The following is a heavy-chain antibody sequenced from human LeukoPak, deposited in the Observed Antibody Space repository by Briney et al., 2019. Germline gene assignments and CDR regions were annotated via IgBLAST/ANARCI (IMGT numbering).Heavy chain of an antibody. J-gene: IGHJ3*02. Sequence: PEGSLRLSCAASGFTFSSYAMHWVRQAPGKGLEWAAVISSDGNTQYYADSVEGRLTISRDNSNNTLYLQMNSLRADDTAIYYCARRRIVGSIDDAFDIWGQGTMVTLSS. V-gene: IGHV3-30-3*01. CDR2: ISSDGNTQ. D-gene: IGHD1-26*01. CDR3: ARRRIVGSIDDAFDI. CDR1: GFTFSSYA.